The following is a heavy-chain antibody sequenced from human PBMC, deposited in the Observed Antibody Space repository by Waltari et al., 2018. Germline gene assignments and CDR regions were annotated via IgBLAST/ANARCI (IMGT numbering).Heavy chain of an antibody. D-gene: IGHD3-3*01. Sequence: QLQLQESGPGLVKPSETLSLTCTVSGGSISSSSYYWGWIRQPPGKGLEWIGSIYYSGSTYYNPSLKSRVTISVDTSKNQFSLKLSSVTAADTAVYYCARQGLEYYDFWSGYYPPQYYYYGMDVWGQGTTVTVSS. CDR1: GGSISSSSYY. CDR3: ARQGLEYYDFWSGYYPPQYYYYGMDV. CDR2: IYYSGST. J-gene: IGHJ6*02. V-gene: IGHV4-39*01.